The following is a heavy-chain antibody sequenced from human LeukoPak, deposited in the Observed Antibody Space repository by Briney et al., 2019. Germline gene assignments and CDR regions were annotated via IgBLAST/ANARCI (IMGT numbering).Heavy chain of an antibody. J-gene: IGHJ4*02. D-gene: IGHD4-17*01. CDR1: GGSTSSYY. Sequence: SETLSLTCTVSGGSTSSYYWSWIRQPPGKGLEWIGYIYYSGSTNYNPSLKSRVTISVDTSRNQFSLKLSSVTAADTAVYYCARDHGYGDYFDYWGQGTLVTVSS. V-gene: IGHV4-59*01. CDR2: IYYSGST. CDR3: ARDHGYGDYFDY.